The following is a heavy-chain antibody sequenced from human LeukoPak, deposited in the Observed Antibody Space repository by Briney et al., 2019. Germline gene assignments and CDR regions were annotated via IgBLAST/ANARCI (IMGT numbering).Heavy chain of an antibody. CDR3: ARDSRSSPRNYYMDV. CDR1: GFIFKNYN. V-gene: IGHV3-30*03. CDR2: ISSDGSIK. Sequence: PGGSLRLSCAASGFIFKNYNINWVRQAPGKGLEWVAVISSDGSIKYYRDSVEGRFTISRDNSKNTLYLQMNSLRAEDTAVYYCARDSRSSPRNYYMDVWGKGTTVTVSS. J-gene: IGHJ6*03. D-gene: IGHD6-6*01.